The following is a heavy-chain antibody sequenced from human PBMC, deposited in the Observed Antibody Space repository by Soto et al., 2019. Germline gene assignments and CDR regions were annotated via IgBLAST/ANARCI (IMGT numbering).Heavy chain of an antibody. CDR1: GGSISSSSYY. D-gene: IGHD3-10*01. J-gene: IGHJ6*02. Sequence: SETLSLTCTVSGGSISSSSYYWGWIRQPPGKGLEWIGSIYYSGSTYYNPSLKSRVTISVDTSKNQFSLKLSSVTAADTAVYYCAREGITMVRGVLNTTYYYGMDVWGQGTTVT. V-gene: IGHV4-39*02. CDR3: AREGITMVRGVLNTTYYYGMDV. CDR2: IYYSGST.